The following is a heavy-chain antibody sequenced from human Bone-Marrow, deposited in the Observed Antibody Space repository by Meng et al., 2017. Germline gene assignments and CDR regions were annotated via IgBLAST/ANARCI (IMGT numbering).Heavy chain of an antibody. CDR2: INHSGGT. CDR3: ARQGDTAMATFDY. V-gene: IGHV4-34*01. Sequence: QVQLQQWVSGLLKSSETLSLMCAVYGGTFSDYYWSWIRQPPGKGLEWIGEINHSGGTKYTPSLESRVTISIDTSKNQFSLKLSSVTAADTAIYYCARQGDTAMATFDYWGQGTLVTVSS. J-gene: IGHJ4*02. D-gene: IGHD5-18*01. CDR1: GGTFSDYY.